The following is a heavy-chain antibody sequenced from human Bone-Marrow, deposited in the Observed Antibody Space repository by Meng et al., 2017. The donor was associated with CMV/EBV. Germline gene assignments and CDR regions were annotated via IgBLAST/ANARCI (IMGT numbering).Heavy chain of an antibody. D-gene: IGHD3-3*01. CDR3: ARDKVRYYDFWSGYGGMDV. V-gene: IGHV3-53*01. J-gene: IGHJ6*02. CDR1: GLVVTHNF. Sequence: GGSLRLSCAASGLVVTHNFMAWVRQAPGKGLEWVSLIYSGGSTYYADAVKGRFTVSKDNAKNTLYLQMNSLRAEDTAVYYCARDKVRYYDFWSGYGGMDVWGQGTTVTVSS. CDR2: IYSGGST.